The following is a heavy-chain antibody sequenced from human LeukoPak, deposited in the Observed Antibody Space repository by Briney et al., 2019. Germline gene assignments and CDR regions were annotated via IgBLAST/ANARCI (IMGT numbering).Heavy chain of an antibody. CDR2: INPSGGST. CDR3: ARSSGNYFDY. Sequence: VASVKVSCKASGYTFTSYYMHWVRQAPGQGLEWMGIINPSGGSTSYAQKFQGRVTMTRDMSTSTVYMDLSNLRSDDTAVYYCARSSGNYFDYWGQGTLVTVSS. J-gene: IGHJ4*02. D-gene: IGHD1-26*01. CDR1: GYTFTSYY. V-gene: IGHV1-46*01.